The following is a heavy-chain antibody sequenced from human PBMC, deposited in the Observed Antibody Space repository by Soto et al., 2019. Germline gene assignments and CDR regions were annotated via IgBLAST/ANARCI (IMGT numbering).Heavy chain of an antibody. J-gene: IGHJ4*02. CDR2: INAGNGNT. CDR3: ARDLGGWPDY. V-gene: IGHV1-3*01. Sequence: QVQLVQSGAEVKKPGASVKVSCKASGYTFTSYAMHWVRQAPGQRLEGMGWINAGNGNTKYSQKFQGRVTITRDTSASTGYMELRSLRSEDTAVYYCARDLGGWPDYWGQGTLVTVSS. CDR1: GYTFTSYA. D-gene: IGHD2-15*01.